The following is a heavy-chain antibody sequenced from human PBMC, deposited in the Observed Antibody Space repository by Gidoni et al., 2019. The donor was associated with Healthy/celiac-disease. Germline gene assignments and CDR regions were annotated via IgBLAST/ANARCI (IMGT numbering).Heavy chain of an antibody. J-gene: IGHJ5*02. D-gene: IGHD3-10*01. Sequence: EVQLVESGRGLVKPRGSLRLSCAASGFTFSTYSMNWVRQAPGKGLEWVSSISSSSNYIYYADSVKGRFTISRDNAKNSLYLQMNSLRAEDTAVYYCAKSPIGGSWFDPWGQGTLVTVSS. CDR3: AKSPIGGSWFDP. V-gene: IGHV3-21*01. CDR1: GFTFSTYS. CDR2: ISSSSNYI.